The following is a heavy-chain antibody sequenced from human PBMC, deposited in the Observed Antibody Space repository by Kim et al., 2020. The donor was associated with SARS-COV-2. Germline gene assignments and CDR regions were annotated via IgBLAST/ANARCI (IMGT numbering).Heavy chain of an antibody. D-gene: IGHD6-13*01. J-gene: IGHJ4*02. CDR2: INHSGST. Sequence: SETLSLTCAVYGGSFSGYYWSWIRQPPGKGLEWIGEINHSGSTNYNPSLKSRVTISVDTSKNQFSLKLSSVTAADTAVYYCARGPYSSSWFDYWGQGTL. CDR3: ARGPYSSSWFDY. V-gene: IGHV4-34*01. CDR1: GGSFSGYY.